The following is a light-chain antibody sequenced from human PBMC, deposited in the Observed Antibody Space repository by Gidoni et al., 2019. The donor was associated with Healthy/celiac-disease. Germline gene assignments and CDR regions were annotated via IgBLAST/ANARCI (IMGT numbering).Light chain of an antibody. Sequence: EIVLTQSPGTLSLSPGERATLSCRASKSVSSSYLAWYQQKPGQAPRLLIYGASTRATGIPDRFSGSGSGTDFTLTISRLEPEDFAVYYCQQYGGSPYTFXXXTKLEIK. CDR1: KSVSSSY. CDR2: GAS. V-gene: IGKV3-20*01. J-gene: IGKJ2*01. CDR3: QQYGGSPYT.